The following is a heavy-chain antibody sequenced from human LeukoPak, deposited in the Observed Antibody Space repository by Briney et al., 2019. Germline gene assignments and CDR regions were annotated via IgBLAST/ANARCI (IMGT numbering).Heavy chain of an antibody. J-gene: IGHJ3*02. CDR1: GTTFTSYT. CDR2: ISSTSTYI. V-gene: IGHV3-21*01. CDR3: ARDFLNTFDI. D-gene: IGHD1/OR15-1a*01. Sequence: GGSLRLSCAASGTTFTSYTMNWVRQAPGKGLEWVSSISSTSTYIFYADSVKGRFTISRDNAKNSLYLQMNSLRAEDTAVYYCARDFLNTFDIWGQGTMVTVSS.